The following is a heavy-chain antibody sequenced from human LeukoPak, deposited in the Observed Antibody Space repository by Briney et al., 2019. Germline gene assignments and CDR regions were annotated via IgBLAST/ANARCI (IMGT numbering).Heavy chain of an antibody. CDR1: GFTFNRYG. J-gene: IGHJ5*01. V-gene: IGHV3-23*01. Sequence: GALRLSCAASGFTFNRYGMNWVRPAPGKGLEWVSAISGDGATTYYADSVKGRFTISRDNSKNTLYLQMTDLRAEDTAVYYCAKAGRFLEWFLDSWGLGTLVTVSS. CDR3: AKAGRFLEWFLDS. CDR2: ISGDGATT. D-gene: IGHD3-3*01.